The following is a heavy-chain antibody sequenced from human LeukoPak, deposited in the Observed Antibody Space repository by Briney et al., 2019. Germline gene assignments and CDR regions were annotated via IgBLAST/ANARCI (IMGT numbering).Heavy chain of an antibody. CDR1: GGSISSGGYY. D-gene: IGHD5-24*01. CDR2: IYYSAST. Sequence: SETLSLTCTVSGGSISSGGYYWSWIRQHPGKGLEWIGYIYYSASTYYNPSLKSRVTISVDTSKNQFSLKLSSVTAADTAVYYCARGGEMATGYGMDVWGQGTTVTVSS. CDR3: ARGGEMATGYGMDV. V-gene: IGHV4-31*03. J-gene: IGHJ6*02.